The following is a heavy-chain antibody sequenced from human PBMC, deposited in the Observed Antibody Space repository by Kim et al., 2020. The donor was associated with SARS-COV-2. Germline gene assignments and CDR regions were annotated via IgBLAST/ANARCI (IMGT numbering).Heavy chain of an antibody. J-gene: IGHJ6*02. CDR2: INKFGTVT. Sequence: GGSLRLSCAVSRFTFDNFYINWVRHAPGKGLVWVSRINKFGTVTNYADSVKGRFTMSRDNAENTLYLQLNSLRAEDTAVYYCARGMFGDGFDVWGQGTTVTVSS. CDR1: RFTFDNFY. V-gene: IGHV3-74*01. D-gene: IGHD3-10*02. CDR3: ARGMFGDGFDV.